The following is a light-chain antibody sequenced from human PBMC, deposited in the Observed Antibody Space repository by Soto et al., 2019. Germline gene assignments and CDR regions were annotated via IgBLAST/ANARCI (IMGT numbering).Light chain of an antibody. CDR2: LGS. V-gene: IGKV2-28*01. J-gene: IGKJ2*01. CDR1: QSLLHSNGYNY. CDR3: MQALQTPPYT. Sequence: DIVMTQSPLSLPVTPGEPASISCRSSQSLLHSNGYNYLDWYLQKPGQSPQLLIYLGSNRASGVPDRFSGSGSGTDFTLKSSRVEAEDVGVYYCMQALQTPPYTFGQGNKLEIK.